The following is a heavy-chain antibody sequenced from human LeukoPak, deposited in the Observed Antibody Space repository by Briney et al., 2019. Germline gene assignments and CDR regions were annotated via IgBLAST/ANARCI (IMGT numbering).Heavy chain of an antibody. CDR3: AGQRKSPNIAVPGKTSGYYYYGVDV. CDR1: GFTFSSYD. J-gene: IGHJ6*02. D-gene: IGHD6-13*01. V-gene: IGHV3-13*01. CDR2: IDTAGDA. Sequence: PGGSLRLSCAASGFTFSSYDMHWVRQTTGKGLEWVSGIDTAGDAYYPGSVKGRFTISRENAKNSLYLQMNSLRAGDTAVYYCAGQRKSPNIAVPGKTSGYYYYGVDVWGQGTTVTVSS.